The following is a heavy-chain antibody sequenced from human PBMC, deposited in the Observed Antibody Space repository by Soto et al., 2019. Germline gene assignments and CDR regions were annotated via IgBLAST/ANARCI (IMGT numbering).Heavy chain of an antibody. D-gene: IGHD6-19*01. Sequence: QVQLVQSGAEVKKPGASVKVSCKASGYTFTSYGIIWVRQAPGQGLEWMGWISAYNGNTNYVQKLQGRVTMTTYTSTSSANMELRRLRSDDTAVYYCARMPTIAVAGRWLDPWGLGSLFTVSS. CDR2: ISAYNGNT. CDR3: ARMPTIAVAGRWLDP. J-gene: IGHJ5*02. CDR1: GYTFTSYG. V-gene: IGHV1-18*01.